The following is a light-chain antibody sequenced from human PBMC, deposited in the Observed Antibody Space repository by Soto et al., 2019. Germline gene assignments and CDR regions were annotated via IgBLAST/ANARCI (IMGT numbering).Light chain of an antibody. CDR2: DVN. V-gene: IGLV2-14*01. J-gene: IGLJ1*01. Sequence: QSVLTQPASVSGSPGQSITISCTGTSSDVGGYKFVSWYQQHPGKAPKFLIYDVNVRPSGVSDRFSGSKSGNTASLTISGLQAEDEADYYCCLYTSGSRYVFGTGTKVTVL. CDR3: CLYTSGSRYV. CDR1: SSDVGGYKF.